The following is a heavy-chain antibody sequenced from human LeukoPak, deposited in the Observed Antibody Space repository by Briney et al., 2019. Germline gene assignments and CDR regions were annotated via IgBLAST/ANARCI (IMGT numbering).Heavy chain of an antibody. CDR3: ASTGVATREYDY. V-gene: IGHV4-39*07. CDR2: VHHSGLT. D-gene: IGHD2-21*02. J-gene: IGHJ4*02. Sequence: PSETLSLTCTVSGDSISSGSYFWGWIRQPPGKGLEWIANVHHSGLTYYDASLKSRVTISVDTSKNQFSLKLSSVTAADTAVYYCASTGVATREYDYWGQGTLVTVSS. CDR1: GDSISSGSYF.